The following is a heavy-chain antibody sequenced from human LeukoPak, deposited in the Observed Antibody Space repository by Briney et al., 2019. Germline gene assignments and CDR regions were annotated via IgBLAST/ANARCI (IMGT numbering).Heavy chain of an antibody. CDR1: GGSISSYY. V-gene: IGHV4-59*01. CDR2: IYYSGST. D-gene: IGHD5-24*01. Sequence: SETLSLTCTVSGGSISSYYWSWLRQPPGKGLEWIGYIYYSGSTNYNPSLTSRVTISVDTSKNQFSLKLSSVTAADTAVYYCARGNSRDGYNFGCWGQGTLVTVSS. J-gene: IGHJ4*02. CDR3: ARGNSRDGYNFGC.